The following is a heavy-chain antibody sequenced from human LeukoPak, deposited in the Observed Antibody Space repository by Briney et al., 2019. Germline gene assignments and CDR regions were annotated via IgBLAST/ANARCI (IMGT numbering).Heavy chain of an antibody. V-gene: IGHV3-48*03. CDR3: ARDERPNAFDI. CDR2: ISSTGTTI. Sequence: PEGSLRLSCNASGFTFSSYEMNWVRQAPGRGLEWVSYISSTGTTIYYADSVKGRFTISRDNTKKSLYLQMNSLRAEDTAVYYCARDERPNAFDIWGQGTMVTVSS. J-gene: IGHJ3*02. CDR1: GFTFSSYE.